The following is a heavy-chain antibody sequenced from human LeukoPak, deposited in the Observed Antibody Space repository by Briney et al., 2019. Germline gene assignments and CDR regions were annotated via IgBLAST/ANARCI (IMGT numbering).Heavy chain of an antibody. D-gene: IGHD2-2*02. CDR3: ARDPYCSSTSCYTLFDP. J-gene: IGHJ5*02. CDR2: IIPIFGTA. CDR1: GGTFSSYA. Sequence: ASVKVPCKASGGTFSSYAISWVRQAPGQGLEWMGGIIPIFGTANYAQKFQGRVTITADESASTAYMELSSLRSEDTAVYYCARDPYCSSTSCYTLFDPWGQGTLVTVSS. V-gene: IGHV1-69*13.